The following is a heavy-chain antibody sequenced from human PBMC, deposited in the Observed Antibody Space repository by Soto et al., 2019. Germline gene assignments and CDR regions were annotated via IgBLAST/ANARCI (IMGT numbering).Heavy chain of an antibody. CDR3: VSGSRYYFDSCGYYLGFDA. D-gene: IGHD3-22*01. J-gene: IGHJ5*02. CDR1: GGSVSANSYY. V-gene: IGHV4-61*01. Sequence: SETLSLTCTVSGGSVSANSYYWNWIRLPPGKGLQWVGHIYHTGIIQYGPSFKSRAPISLDTPKHQLSLRSASVTVADTSVYYCVSGSRYYFDSCGYYLGFDAWGQGAMVTVSS. CDR2: IYHTGII.